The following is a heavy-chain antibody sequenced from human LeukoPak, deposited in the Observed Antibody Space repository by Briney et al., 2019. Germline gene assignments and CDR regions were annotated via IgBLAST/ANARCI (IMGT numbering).Heavy chain of an antibody. J-gene: IGHJ4*02. V-gene: IGHV3-53*01. CDR3: ARDGGVAGSFDY. Sequence: PGGSLRLSCAASGFTFTSYSMSWVRQAPGKGLEWVSVIYSGGSTYYADSVKGRFTISRDNSKNTLYLQMSSLRAEDTAVYYCARDGGVAGSFDYWGQGTLVTVSS. CDR1: GFTFTSYS. D-gene: IGHD6-19*01. CDR2: IYSGGST.